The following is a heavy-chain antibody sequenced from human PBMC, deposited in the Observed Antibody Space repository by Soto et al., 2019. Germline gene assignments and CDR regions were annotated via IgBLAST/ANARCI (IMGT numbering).Heavy chain of an antibody. J-gene: IGHJ3*01. Sequence: PGGSLRLSCAASGFTFSNYAMNWVRQAPGKGLECVSVISGSGGSAYYADSVQGRFTISRDNSKNTLYMQMNSLRDEDTAIYYCVREGSGWNSRCSFDFWGRGTMVTVSS. CDR1: GFTFSNYA. CDR2: ISGSGGSA. CDR3: VREGSGWNSRCSFDF. V-gene: IGHV3-23*01. D-gene: IGHD6-19*01.